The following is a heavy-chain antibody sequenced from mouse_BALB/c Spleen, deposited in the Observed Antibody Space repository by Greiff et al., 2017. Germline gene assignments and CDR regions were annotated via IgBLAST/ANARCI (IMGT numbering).Heavy chain of an antibody. CDR1: GYTFTSYY. D-gene: IGHD2-14*01. CDR2: IYPGNVNT. V-gene: IGHV1S56*01. CDR3: ATYYRYGGFDY. Sequence: QVQLKESGPELVKPGASVRISCKASGYTFTSYYIHWVKQRPGQGLEWIGWIYPGNVNTKYNEKFKGKATLTADKSSSTAYMQLSSLTSEDSAVYFCATYYRYGGFDYWGQGTTLTVSS. J-gene: IGHJ2*01.